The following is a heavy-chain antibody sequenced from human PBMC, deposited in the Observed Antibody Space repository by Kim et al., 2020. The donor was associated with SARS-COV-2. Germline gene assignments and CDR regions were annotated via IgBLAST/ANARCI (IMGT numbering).Heavy chain of an antibody. J-gene: IGHJ6*02. CDR2: IKQDGSEK. Sequence: GGSLRLSCAASGFTFSSYWVSWVRQAPGKGLEWVANIKQDGSEKYYVDSVKGRFTISRDNAKNSLYLQMNSLRAEDTAVYYCARDGPYYDILTGYFSSGYYYYGMDVWGQGTTVTVSS. CDR1: GFTFSSYW. CDR3: ARDGPYYDILTGYFSSGYYYYGMDV. D-gene: IGHD3-9*01. V-gene: IGHV3-7*01.